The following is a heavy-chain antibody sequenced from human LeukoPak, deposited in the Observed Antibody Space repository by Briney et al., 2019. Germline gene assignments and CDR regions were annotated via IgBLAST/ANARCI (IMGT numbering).Heavy chain of an antibody. CDR3: AREAHGSGTYGLDY. CDR1: GGSISNSY. D-gene: IGHD3-10*01. Sequence: SETLSLTCTVSGGSISNSYWSWIRQPAGKGLEWIGRIYTSGSTNYNPSLKSRVTMSVDTSKNQFSLKLSSVTAADTAVYYCAREAHGSGTYGLDYWGQGTLVTVSS. J-gene: IGHJ4*02. V-gene: IGHV4-4*07. CDR2: IYTSGST.